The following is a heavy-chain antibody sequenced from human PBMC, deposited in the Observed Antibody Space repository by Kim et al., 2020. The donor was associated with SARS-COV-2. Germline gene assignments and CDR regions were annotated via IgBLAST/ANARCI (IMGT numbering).Heavy chain of an antibody. Sequence: GGSLRLSCAASGFTFSSYGMHWVRQAPGKGLEWVAVISYDGSNKYYADSVKGRFTISRDNSKNTLYLQMNSLRAEDTAVYYCAKEGGYCSGGSCYVHYYYGMDVWGQGTTVTVSS. J-gene: IGHJ6*02. CDR3: AKEGGYCSGGSCYVHYYYGMDV. D-gene: IGHD2-15*01. V-gene: IGHV3-30*18. CDR1: GFTFSSYG. CDR2: ISYDGSNK.